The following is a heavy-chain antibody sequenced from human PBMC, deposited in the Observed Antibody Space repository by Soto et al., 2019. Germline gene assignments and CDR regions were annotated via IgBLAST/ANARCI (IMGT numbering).Heavy chain of an antibody. CDR3: ARVVYYDPPYNWFDP. CDR1: GYTFTSYG. CDR2: ISAYNGNT. Sequence: GASVKVSCKASGYTFTSYGISWVRQAPGQGLEWMGWISAYNGNTNYAQKLQGRVTMTTDTSTSTAYMELRSLRSDDTAVYYCARVVYYDPPYNWFDPWGQGTLVTVSS. V-gene: IGHV1-18*04. D-gene: IGHD3-22*01. J-gene: IGHJ5*02.